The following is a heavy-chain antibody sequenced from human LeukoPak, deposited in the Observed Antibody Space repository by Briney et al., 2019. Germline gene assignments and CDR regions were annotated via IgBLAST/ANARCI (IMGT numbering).Heavy chain of an antibody. CDR1: GGSISSGDYY. CDR2: IYYSGST. V-gene: IGHV4-30-4*01. Sequence: SETLSLTCTVSGGSISSGDYYWSWIRQPPGKGLEWIGYIYYSGSTYYNPSLKSRVTISVDTSKNQFSLKLSSVTAADTAVYYCARGWRYYDYVWGSYRFDYWGQGTLVTVSS. CDR3: ARGWRYYDYVWGSYRFDY. D-gene: IGHD3-16*02. J-gene: IGHJ4*02.